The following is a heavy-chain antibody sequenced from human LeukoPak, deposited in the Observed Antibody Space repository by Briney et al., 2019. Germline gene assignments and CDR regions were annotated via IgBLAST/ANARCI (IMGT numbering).Heavy chain of an antibody. CDR1: GFTFSSYA. Sequence: PGGSLRLSCAASGFTFSSYAMSWVRQAPGKGLEWVSAISGSGGSTYYADSVKGRFTISRDNSKNTLYLQMNSLRAEDTAVYYCATDPIMLGAFDIWGQGTMVTVSS. CDR3: ATDPIMLGAFDI. V-gene: IGHV3-23*01. D-gene: IGHD2-8*01. CDR2: ISGSGGST. J-gene: IGHJ3*02.